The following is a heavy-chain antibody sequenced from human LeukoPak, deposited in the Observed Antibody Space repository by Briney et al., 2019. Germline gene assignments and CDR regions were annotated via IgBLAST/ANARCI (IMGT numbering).Heavy chain of an antibody. CDR3: AREGRSSSSPFDY. CDR1: GYTFTGYY. V-gene: IGHV1-2*02. J-gene: IGHJ4*02. D-gene: IGHD6-6*01. Sequence: GDSVKVSCKASGYTFTGYYMHWVRQAPGQGLEWMGWINPNSGGTNYAQKFQGRVTMTRDTSISTAYMELSRLRSDDTAVYYCAREGRSSSSPFDYWGQGTLVTVSS. CDR2: INPNSGGT.